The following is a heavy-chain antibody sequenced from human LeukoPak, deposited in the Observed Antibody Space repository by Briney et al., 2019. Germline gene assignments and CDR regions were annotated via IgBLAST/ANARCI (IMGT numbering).Heavy chain of an antibody. Sequence: PGGSLRLSCAASGFTFSSYWMSWVRQAPGKGLEWVANIKQDGSEKYYVDSVKGRFTISRDNAKNSLYLQMNSLRAEDTAVYYCARDAEAVEYYDFWSGYLVDAFDIWGQGTMVTVSS. J-gene: IGHJ3*02. CDR3: ARDAEAVEYYDFWSGYLVDAFDI. CDR1: GFTFSSYW. D-gene: IGHD3-3*01. CDR2: IKQDGSEK. V-gene: IGHV3-7*01.